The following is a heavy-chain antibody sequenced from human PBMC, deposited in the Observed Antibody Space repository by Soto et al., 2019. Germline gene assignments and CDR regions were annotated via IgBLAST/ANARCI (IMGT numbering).Heavy chain of an antibody. J-gene: IGHJ6*03. CDR3: ARPWAKDFWSGYLSSYYYMDV. CDR1: GGSISSSSYY. D-gene: IGHD3-3*01. V-gene: IGHV4-39*01. Sequence: PSETLSLTWTVAGGSISSSSYYWGWIRQPAGKGREWIGSIYYSASTYYNPSLKSRVTISVDTSKNQFSLKLSSVTAADTAVYYCARPWAKDFWSGYLSSYYYMDVWGKGTTVTVSS. CDR2: IYYSAST.